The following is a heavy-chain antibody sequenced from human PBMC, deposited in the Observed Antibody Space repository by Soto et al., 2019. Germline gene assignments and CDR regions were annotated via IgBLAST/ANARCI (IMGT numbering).Heavy chain of an antibody. V-gene: IGHV4-59*01. D-gene: IGHD3-10*01. Sequence: SETLSLTCTVSGGSISSYYWSWIRQPPGKGLEWIGYIYYSGSTNYNPSIKSRVTISVDTSKNQFSLKLSSVTAADTAVYYCARDLDGGTSGRFDPWGQGTLVTVSS. CDR1: GGSISSYY. J-gene: IGHJ5*02. CDR2: IYYSGST. CDR3: ARDLDGGTSGRFDP.